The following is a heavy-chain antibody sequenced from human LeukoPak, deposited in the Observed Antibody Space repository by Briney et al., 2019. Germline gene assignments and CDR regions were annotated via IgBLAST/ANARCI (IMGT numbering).Heavy chain of an antibody. D-gene: IGHD2-15*01. CDR1: GFTFSSYW. Sequence: GGSLRLSCAASGFTFSSYWMHWVRQAPGKGLVWVSRINSDGSSTSYADSVKGRFTISRDNAKNTLYLQMNSLRAEDTAVYYCARESYCSGGSCRYYMDVWGKGTTVTVSS. V-gene: IGHV3-74*01. CDR2: INSDGSST. CDR3: ARESYCSGGSCRYYMDV. J-gene: IGHJ6*03.